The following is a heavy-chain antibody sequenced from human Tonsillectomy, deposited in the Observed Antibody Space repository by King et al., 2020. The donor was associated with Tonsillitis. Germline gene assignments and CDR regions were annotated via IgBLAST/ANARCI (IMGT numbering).Heavy chain of an antibody. V-gene: IGHV1-18*01. D-gene: IGHD5-24*01. CDR3: ARDPGMPTNNWFDP. CDR2: ISGYNEKT. Sequence: QLVQSGAEVKKTGASVRVSCKASGYSFTSYAIVWVRQAPGQGLEWMGWISGYNEKTNYAQNLQGRVTMTTDASTSTAYMELRSLRSDDTGVYYCARDPGMPTNNWFDPWGQGPLVTVSS. CDR1: GYSFTSYA. J-gene: IGHJ5*02.